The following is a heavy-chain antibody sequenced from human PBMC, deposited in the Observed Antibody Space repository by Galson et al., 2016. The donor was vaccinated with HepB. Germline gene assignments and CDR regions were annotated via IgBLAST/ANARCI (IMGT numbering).Heavy chain of an antibody. J-gene: IGHJ4*02. CDR2: ITNNGDNR. V-gene: IGHV3-64D*06. CDR1: GFSFSSYA. D-gene: IGHD5-24*01. Sequence: SLRLSCAASGFSFSSYAMDWVRQAPGKGLQLVSGITNNGDNRDYADSVKGRFTISRDNSKNTLYLGMSSLRAEDTAVYYCVKDRVRDGHPNLDYWGQGTLVTVSS. CDR3: VKDRVRDGHPNLDY.